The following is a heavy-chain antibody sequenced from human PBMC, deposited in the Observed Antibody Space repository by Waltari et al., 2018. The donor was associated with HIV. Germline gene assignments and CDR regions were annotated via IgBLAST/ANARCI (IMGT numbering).Heavy chain of an antibody. Sequence: QVQLVESGVGVVRPGRWLRRSCEGARYICSGYAMHWVREPPGKGLEWVAVISYDGTNKYCAESVRGRFTISRDNSENTLYLEMNSLKPDDTAVYYCARDGPAPKNIYHYYGMDVWGQGTTVTVSS. CDR3: ARDGPAPKNIYHYYGMDV. D-gene: IGHD2-2*01. V-gene: IGHV3-30-3*01. CDR1: RYICSGYA. CDR2: ISYDGTNK. J-gene: IGHJ6*02.